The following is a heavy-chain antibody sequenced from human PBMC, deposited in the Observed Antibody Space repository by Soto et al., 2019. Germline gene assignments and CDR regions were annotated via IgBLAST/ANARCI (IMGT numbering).Heavy chain of an antibody. V-gene: IGHV3-48*01. CDR2: ISASSRTL. D-gene: IGHD3-22*01. CDR1: GFTLSSYT. Sequence: GESRGLSCATSGFTLSSYTMSWVRQAPGKGLEWISHISASSRTLFYADSVKGRFTISRDNAKNSLYLQMNSLRAEDTAVYYCARSYYDSSASYASYGMDVWGQGTTVTVSS. CDR3: ARSYYDSSASYASYGMDV. J-gene: IGHJ6*02.